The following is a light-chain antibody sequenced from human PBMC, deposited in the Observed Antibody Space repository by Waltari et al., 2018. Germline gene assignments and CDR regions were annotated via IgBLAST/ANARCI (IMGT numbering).Light chain of an antibody. CDR2: EAS. J-gene: IGKJ4*01. Sequence: VLTQSPATLPWPPGERATLSCRASQSVYNFLAWYQQKPAQAPRLLIYEASQRATGIPARFSGSGSGTDFTLTISNLEPEDVAVYYCQQRANWPPLTFGGGTKVEIK. CDR3: QQRANWPPLT. CDR1: QSVYNF. V-gene: IGKV3-11*01.